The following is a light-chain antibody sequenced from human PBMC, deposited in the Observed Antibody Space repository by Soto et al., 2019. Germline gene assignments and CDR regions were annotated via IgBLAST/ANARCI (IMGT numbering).Light chain of an antibody. V-gene: IGKV3-15*01. J-gene: IGKJ1*01. Sequence: EIVLTQSPGTLSLSPGERATLSCRASQSVSNNYLAWYQQKPGQAPRLLIYGASTRATGISARSSGSGSGTEFTLTISSLQSEDFAVYYCQQYNNWPSTFGQGTKVDIK. CDR2: GAS. CDR3: QQYNNWPST. CDR1: QSVSNN.